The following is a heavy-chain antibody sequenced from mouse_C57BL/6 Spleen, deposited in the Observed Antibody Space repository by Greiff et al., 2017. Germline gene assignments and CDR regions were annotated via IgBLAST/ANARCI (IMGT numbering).Heavy chain of an antibody. D-gene: IGHD3-2*02. CDR3: ARDRAQASFAY. CDR2: ISDGGSYT. V-gene: IGHV5-4*01. Sequence: EVHLVESGGGLVKPGGSLKLSCAASGFTFSSYAMSWVRQTPEKRLEWVATISDGGSYTYYPDNVKGRFTISRDNAKNNLYLQMSHLKSEDTAMYYCARDRAQASFAYWGQGTLVTVSA. J-gene: IGHJ3*01. CDR1: GFTFSSYA.